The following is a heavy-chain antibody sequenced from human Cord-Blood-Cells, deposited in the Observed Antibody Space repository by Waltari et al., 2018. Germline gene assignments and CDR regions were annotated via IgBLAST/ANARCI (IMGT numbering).Heavy chain of an antibody. CDR2: IGYDGSNK. CDR1: GFTFSSSG. J-gene: IGHJ2*01. CDR3: ARDSPLTGDWYFDL. V-gene: IGHV3-33*01. D-gene: IGHD7-27*01. Sequence: QVQLVESGGGVVQPGRSLRLSCAASGFTFSSSGMHRVRQAPGKGLAGVAVIGYDGSNKYYADSVKCRFTISRDNSKNTLYLQMNSLRAEDTAVYYCARDSPLTGDWYFDLWGRGTLVTVSS.